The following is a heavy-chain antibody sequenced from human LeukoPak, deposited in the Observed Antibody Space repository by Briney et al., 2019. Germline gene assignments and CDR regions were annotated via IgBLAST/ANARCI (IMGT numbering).Heavy chain of an antibody. CDR1: GYTFTSYG. J-gene: IGHJ4*02. CDR2: MNPNSGNT. CDR3: ARVWFGELYGY. V-gene: IGHV1-8*02. Sequence: ASVTVSCKASGYTFTSYGISWVRQAPGQGLEWMGWMNPNSGNTGYAQKFQGRVTMTRNTSISTAYMELSSLRSEDTAVYYCARVWFGELYGYWGQGTLVTVS. D-gene: IGHD3-10*01.